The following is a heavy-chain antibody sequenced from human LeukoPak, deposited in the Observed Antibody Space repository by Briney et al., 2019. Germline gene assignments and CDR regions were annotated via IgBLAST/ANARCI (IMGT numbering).Heavy chain of an antibody. CDR3: AREIRRYNWFDP. D-gene: IGHD3-16*01. V-gene: IGHV3-49*04. J-gene: IGHJ5*02. CDR2: IRSKAYGGTT. Sequence: GGSLRLSCTASGFTFGDYAVSWVRQAPGKGLEWVGFIRSKAYGGTTEYAVSVKGRFTISRDDSKTIAYLQMNSLKTEDTAVYYCAREIRRYNWFDPWGQGTLVTVSS. CDR1: GFTFGDYA.